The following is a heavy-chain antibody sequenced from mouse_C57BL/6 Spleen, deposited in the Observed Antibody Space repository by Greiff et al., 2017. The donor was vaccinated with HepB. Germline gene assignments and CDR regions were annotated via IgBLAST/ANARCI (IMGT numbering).Heavy chain of an antibody. CDR3: ARVLGCGGDYFDY. CDR1: GYTFTSYG. J-gene: IGHJ2*01. D-gene: IGHD3-1*01. Sequence: VQLQQSGAELARPGASVKLSCKASGYTFTSYGISWVKQRTGQGLEWIGEIYPRSGNTYYNEKFKGKATLTADKSSSTAYMELRSLTSEDSAVYFCARVLGCGGDYFDYWGQGTTLTVSS. V-gene: IGHV1-81*01. CDR2: IYPRSGNT.